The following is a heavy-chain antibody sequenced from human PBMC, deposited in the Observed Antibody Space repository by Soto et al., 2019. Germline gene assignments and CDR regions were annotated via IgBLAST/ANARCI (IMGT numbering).Heavy chain of an antibody. Sequence: QVQLVESGGGLVQPGRSLRLSFVASGFTFSSYAMHWVRQAPGKGLELVAIISYDGSKKYYAESVKGRFTISRDNSKNTLYLQMSSLRVDDTAVYYCARDRSRGIMIGLEIHYWGQGTLVTVSS. J-gene: IGHJ4*02. D-gene: IGHD3-16*01. CDR1: GFTFSSYA. CDR3: ARDRSRGIMIGLEIHY. V-gene: IGHV3-30-3*01. CDR2: ISYDGSKK.